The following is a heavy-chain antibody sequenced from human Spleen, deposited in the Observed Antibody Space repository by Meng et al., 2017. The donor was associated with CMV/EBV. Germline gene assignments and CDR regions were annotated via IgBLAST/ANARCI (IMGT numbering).Heavy chain of an antibody. J-gene: IGHJ4*02. Sequence: SGFSVDDYTMHWVRQAPGKGLEWVSLISWDGTSTYYADSVKGRFTISRDNSKNSLYLQMNSLRIEDTALYYCAKGPYYTSSWGDLDYWGQGTLVTVSS. CDR2: ISWDGTST. D-gene: IGHD6-13*01. CDR1: GFSVDDYT. CDR3: AKGPYYTSSWGDLDY. V-gene: IGHV3-43*01.